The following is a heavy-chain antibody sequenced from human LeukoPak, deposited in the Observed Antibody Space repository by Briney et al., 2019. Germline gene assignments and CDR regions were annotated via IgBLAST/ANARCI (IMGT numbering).Heavy chain of an antibody. D-gene: IGHD5-18*01. J-gene: IGHJ4*02. CDR3: ARVLRAASWRSYDY. CDR2: IYYSGST. CDR1: GGSVSNSLYY. Sequence: SETLSLTCTVSGGSVSNSLYYWSCIRQPPGKGLEWIGYIYYSGSTNYNPSLKSRVTISIDTSRNQFSLRLNSMTAADTAVYYCARVLRAASWRSYDYWGQGSLVTVSS. V-gene: IGHV4-61*01.